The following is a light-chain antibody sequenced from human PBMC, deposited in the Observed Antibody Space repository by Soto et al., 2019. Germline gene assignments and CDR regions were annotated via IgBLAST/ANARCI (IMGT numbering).Light chain of an antibody. CDR3: QQYGSSPRT. J-gene: IGKJ1*01. CDR2: GAS. Sequence: EIVLTQSPGTLSLSPGERATLSCRASQSVSSSYLAWYQQKPGQAHRLLIYGASSRATGNPDRFSGSESGTDFTLTISRLEPEDFAVFYFQQYGSSPRTFGQGTKVEIK. CDR1: QSVSSSY. V-gene: IGKV3-20*01.